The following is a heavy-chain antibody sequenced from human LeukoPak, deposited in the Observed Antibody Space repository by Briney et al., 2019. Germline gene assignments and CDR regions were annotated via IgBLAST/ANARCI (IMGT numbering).Heavy chain of an antibody. Sequence: GGSLRLSCAASGFTVSSNYMSWVPQAPGKGLEWVSVIYSGGSTYYADSVKGRFTISRDNSKNTLYLQMNSLRAEDTAVYYCASTVRAYYDILAGYYMGAFGIWGQGTMVTVSS. D-gene: IGHD3-9*01. CDR1: GFTVSSNY. CDR3: ASTVRAYYDILAGYYMGAFGI. CDR2: IYSGGST. V-gene: IGHV3-53*01. J-gene: IGHJ3*02.